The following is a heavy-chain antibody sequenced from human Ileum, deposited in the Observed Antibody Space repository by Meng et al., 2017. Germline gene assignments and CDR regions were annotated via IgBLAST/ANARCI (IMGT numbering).Heavy chain of an antibody. Sequence: QVPLVQSGIEVKKPGASGKVSCKPSGYTFTTFGISWVRQAPGQGLEWMGWIDPGNGNRNFAQKFQDRITLTTDTTTTTAYMELRSLRSDDTAIFYCARDRQWVFDYWGQGTLVTVSS. V-gene: IGHV1-18*01. CDR2: IDPGNGNR. CDR1: GYTFTTFG. J-gene: IGHJ4*02. CDR3: ARDRQWVFDY. D-gene: IGHD6-19*01.